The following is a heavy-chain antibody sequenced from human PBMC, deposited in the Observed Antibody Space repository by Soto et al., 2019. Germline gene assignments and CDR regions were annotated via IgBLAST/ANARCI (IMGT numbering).Heavy chain of an antibody. Sequence: GGSLRLSCASSTFPFSTYWMTWVRQAPGKGLEWVANIHRDEIEKYYMDSVKGRFTISRDNAKNSLYLQMTSLRAEDTAVYYCAGGNALDVWGQGTTVTVSS. V-gene: IGHV3-7*01. CDR3: AGGNALDV. J-gene: IGHJ6*02. CDR2: IHRDEIEK. CDR1: TFPFSTYW.